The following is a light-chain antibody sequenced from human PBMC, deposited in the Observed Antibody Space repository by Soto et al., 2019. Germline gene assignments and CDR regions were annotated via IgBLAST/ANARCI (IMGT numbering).Light chain of an antibody. CDR2: NNN. CDR1: SSNMGSNT. Sequence: QSVLTQPPSASGTPGQRITISCSGGSSNMGSNTVNWFQQLPGTAPKLLIYNNNQRPSGVPDRFSGSKSGTSASLAISGLQSEDEADYYFAACDDSLDAVVFGGGTKLPVL. V-gene: IGLV1-44*01. J-gene: IGLJ2*01. CDR3: AACDDSLDAVV.